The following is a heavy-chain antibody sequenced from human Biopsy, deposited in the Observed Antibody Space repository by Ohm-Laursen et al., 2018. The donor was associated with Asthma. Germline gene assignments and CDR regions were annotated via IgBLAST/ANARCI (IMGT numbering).Heavy chain of an antibody. CDR2: IYSGGGT. J-gene: IGHJ4*02. CDR3: ARGGSSNWSHYYFDY. CDR1: GFTVSTNG. Sequence: SLRLSCAASGFTVSTNGMSWVRQPPGKGLEWVSVIYSGGGTYYADSVQGRVTISRDNSKNTLSLQMNSLRAEDTAVYYCARGGSSNWSHYYFDYWGQGTLVTVSS. D-gene: IGHD2-2*01. V-gene: IGHV3-53*01.